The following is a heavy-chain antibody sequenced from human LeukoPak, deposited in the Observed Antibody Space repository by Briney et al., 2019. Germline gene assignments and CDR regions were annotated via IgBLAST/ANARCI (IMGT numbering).Heavy chain of an antibody. D-gene: IGHD6-19*01. CDR1: GGSISTPGYY. CDR3: ARVMQQWLVNYYYYGMDV. CDR2: LYHSGST. Sequence: SETLSLTCTVSGGSISTPGYYWGWIRQPPGKGLEWIGSLYHSGSTYYKPSLKSRATISVDKSKNQCSLKLRSVTAADTAVYYCARVMQQWLVNYYYYGMDVWGQGTTVTVSS. J-gene: IGHJ6*02. V-gene: IGHV4-39*01.